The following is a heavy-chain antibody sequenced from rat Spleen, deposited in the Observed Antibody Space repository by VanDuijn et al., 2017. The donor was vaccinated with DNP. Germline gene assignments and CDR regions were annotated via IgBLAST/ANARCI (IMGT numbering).Heavy chain of an antibody. Sequence: QVQLKESGPGLVQPSRTLSLTCTVSGFSLTSYGVSWARQPPGKGLEWIATIWRDGSADYNSALKSRLSISRDTSKSQVLLKMNSLQTEDTAMYFCARSGQPYFAMDAWGQGTSVTVSS. CDR3: ARSGQPYFAMDA. J-gene: IGHJ4*01. D-gene: IGHD3-4*01. CDR2: IWRDGSA. V-gene: IGHV2-16*01. CDR1: GFSLTSYG.